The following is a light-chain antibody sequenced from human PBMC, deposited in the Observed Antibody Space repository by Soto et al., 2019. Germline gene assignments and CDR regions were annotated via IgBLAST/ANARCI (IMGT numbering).Light chain of an antibody. J-gene: IGKJ1*01. CDR2: DAS. Sequence: DIQMTQSPSSLCASVRDRVTITCRASQSIGGYLNWFQQKPGKAPKLLIYDASSLESGVPQRFSGSGSGTEFTLTISSLQTDDFSTYYCKQYHSYWTFGQGTKVDIK. CDR1: QSIGGY. V-gene: IGKV1-5*01. CDR3: KQYHSYWT.